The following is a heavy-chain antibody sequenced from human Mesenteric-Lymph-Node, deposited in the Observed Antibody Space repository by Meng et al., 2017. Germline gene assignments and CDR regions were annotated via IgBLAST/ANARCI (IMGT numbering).Heavy chain of an antibody. Sequence: SLKISCAASGFTFDDYAMHWVRQAPGKGLEWVSGVSWNSGSIGYADSVKGRFPISRDNAQKFLYLQMNSLRAEDTALYYCAKDMTPAYYYGSSGYNDAFDIWGQGTLVTVSS. V-gene: IGHV3-9*01. CDR2: VSWNSGSI. CDR3: AKDMTPAYYYGSSGYNDAFDI. D-gene: IGHD3-22*01. J-gene: IGHJ3*02. CDR1: GFTFDDYA.